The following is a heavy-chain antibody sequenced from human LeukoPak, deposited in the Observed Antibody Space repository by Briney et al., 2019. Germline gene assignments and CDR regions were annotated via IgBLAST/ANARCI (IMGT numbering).Heavy chain of an antibody. Sequence: ASVKVSCKASRYTFTSYGISWVRQAPGQGREWMGWISAYNGNTNYAQKLQGRVTMTTDTSTSTAYMELRSLRSDDTAVYYCARTDYDILTGYSGNDAFDIWGQGTMVTVSS. CDR3: ARTDYDILTGYSGNDAFDI. V-gene: IGHV1-18*01. J-gene: IGHJ3*02. CDR2: ISAYNGNT. D-gene: IGHD3-9*01. CDR1: RYTFTSYG.